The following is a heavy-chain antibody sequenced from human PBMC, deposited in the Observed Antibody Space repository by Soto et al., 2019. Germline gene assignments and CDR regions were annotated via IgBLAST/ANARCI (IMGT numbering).Heavy chain of an antibody. CDR3: APQGIQLWYLDY. CDR1: GGSISSSSYY. Sequence: SETLSLTCTVSGGSISSSSYYWGWIRQPPGKGLEWIGSIYYSGSTYYNPSLKSRVTISVDTSKNQFSLKLSSVTAADTAVYYCAPQGIQLWYLDYWGQGTLVTVSS. V-gene: IGHV4-39*01. CDR2: IYYSGST. J-gene: IGHJ4*02. D-gene: IGHD5-18*01.